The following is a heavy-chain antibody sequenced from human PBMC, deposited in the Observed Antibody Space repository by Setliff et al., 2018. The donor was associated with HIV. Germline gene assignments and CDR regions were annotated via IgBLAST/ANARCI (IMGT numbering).Heavy chain of an antibody. CDR3: ARTLVPSISPFST. CDR1: GYAFTSYA. V-gene: IGHV1-3*01. CDR2: INAGNGNT. J-gene: IGHJ5*02. Sequence: ASVKDSCKAFGYAFTSYAMHWMRQAPGQRLEWMGWINAGNGNTKYSQKFQDRVTITRDTSASTAYMELRLRSEDTAVYYCARTLVPSISPFSTWGQGTLVTVFS. D-gene: IGHD6-13*01.